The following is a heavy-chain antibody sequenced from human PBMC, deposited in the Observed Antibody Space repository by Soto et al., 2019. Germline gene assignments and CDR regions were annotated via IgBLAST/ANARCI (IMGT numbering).Heavy chain of an antibody. D-gene: IGHD2-15*01. Sequence: GGSLRLSCAASGFNFSGSVIHWVRQASGKGLEWVGRIRSKANNYATGYAASVKGRFTISRDDSKNTAYLQMNSLKSEDTAVYYCSRLVVWGQGSLVTVPS. V-gene: IGHV3-73*01. CDR3: SRLVV. J-gene: IGHJ4*02. CDR1: GFNFSGSV. CDR2: IRSKANNYAT.